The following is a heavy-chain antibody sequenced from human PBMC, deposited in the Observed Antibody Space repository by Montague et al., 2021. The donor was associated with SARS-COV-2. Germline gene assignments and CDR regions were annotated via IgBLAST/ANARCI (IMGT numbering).Heavy chain of an antibody. CDR1: GGSISSYY. CDR2: IYYSGST. J-gene: IGHJ4*02. V-gene: IGHV4-59*01. Sequence: SETLSLTCTLSGGSISSYYCCWIRQPPGKGLEWIGYIYYSGSTNXNPSLKSRVTISVDTSKNQFSLKLSSVTAADTAVYYCARVFPRWLQFDPYFDYWGQGTLVTVSS. CDR3: ARVFPRWLQFDPYFDY. D-gene: IGHD5-24*01.